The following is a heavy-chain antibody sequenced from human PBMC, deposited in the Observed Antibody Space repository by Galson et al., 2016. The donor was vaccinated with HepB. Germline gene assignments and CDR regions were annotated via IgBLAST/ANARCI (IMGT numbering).Heavy chain of an antibody. CDR1: RFSFATYW. J-gene: IGHJ6*02. D-gene: IGHD6-13*01. V-gene: IGHV5-51*01. Sequence: QSGAEVKKPGESLKISCKGSRFSFATYWIAWVRQTPGKGLEWMGIIYPGDSETRYSPSFEGQVTISADKSISTAYLQWSSLKASDTAIYYCARHAIAASAHFAMAVWGQGTTVTVSS. CDR2: IYPGDSET. CDR3: ARHAIAASAHFAMAV.